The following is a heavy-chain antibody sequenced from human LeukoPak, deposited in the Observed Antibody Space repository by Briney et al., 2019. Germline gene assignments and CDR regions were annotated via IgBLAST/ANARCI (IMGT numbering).Heavy chain of an antibody. CDR1: GGSISSGDCY. D-gene: IGHD5-24*01. CDR3: ASRDGYNLGFGY. J-gene: IGHJ4*02. V-gene: IGHV4-30-4*01. CDR2: IYYSGST. Sequence: SQTLSLTCTVSGGSISSGDCYWSWIRQPPGKGLEWIGYIYYSGSTYYNPSLKSRVTISVDTSKNQFSLKLSSVTAADTAVYYCASRDGYNLGFGYWGQGTLVTVSS.